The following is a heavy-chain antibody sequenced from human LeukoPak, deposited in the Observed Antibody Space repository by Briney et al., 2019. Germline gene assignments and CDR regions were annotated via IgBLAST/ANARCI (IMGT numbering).Heavy chain of an antibody. V-gene: IGHV3-53*01. CDR3: AREAVEDWSHDAFDI. J-gene: IGHJ3*02. Sequence: GGSLRLSCAASGFTVSSNYMSWVREAPGKGLEWVSVIYSGGSTYYADSVKGRFTISRDNSKNTLYLQMNSLRAEDTAVYYCAREAVEDWSHDAFDIWGQGTMVTVSS. CDR2: IYSGGST. D-gene: IGHD3-3*01. CDR1: GFTVSSNY.